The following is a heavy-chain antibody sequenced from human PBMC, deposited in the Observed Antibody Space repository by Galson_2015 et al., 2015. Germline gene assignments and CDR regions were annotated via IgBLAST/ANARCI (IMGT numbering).Heavy chain of an antibody. J-gene: IGHJ4*02. V-gene: IGHV3-15*01. CDR1: GFTFSNVW. CDR2: IKSKTDGGTT. D-gene: IGHD3-3*01. Sequence: SLRLSCAASGFTFSNVWLRWVRQAPGKGLEWVGRIKSKTDGGTTDYAAPVKGRFTISRDDSRNTLYLQMDSLKTEDTAVYYCSTDGVSIFGVVARFEYWSQGTLVTVSS. CDR3: STDGVSIFGVVARFEY.